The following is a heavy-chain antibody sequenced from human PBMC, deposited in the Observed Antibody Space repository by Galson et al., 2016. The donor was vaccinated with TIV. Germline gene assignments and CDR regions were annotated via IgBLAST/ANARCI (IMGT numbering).Heavy chain of an antibody. CDR1: GDSVSSTSAA. CDR3: ARGAPSVFGVIMTLDY. V-gene: IGHV6-1*01. D-gene: IGHD3-3*01. CDR2: IYYRSTWYN. J-gene: IGHJ4*02. Sequence: CAIPGDSVSSTSAAWNWIRQSPSRGLEWLGRIYYRSTWYNDYDASVKRRITINLDTSKNQFTLQLTSVTPEDAAVYYCARGAPSVFGVIMTLDYWGQGTLVTVSS.